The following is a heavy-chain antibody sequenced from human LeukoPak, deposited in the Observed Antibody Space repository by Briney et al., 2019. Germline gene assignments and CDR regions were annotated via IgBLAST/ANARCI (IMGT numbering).Heavy chain of an antibody. CDR1: GGSISSGGYY. J-gene: IGHJ2*01. D-gene: IGHD5-24*01. CDR2: IYYSGST. CDR3: ARPHLEIYWYFDL. V-gene: IGHV4-39*07. Sequence: SETLSLTCTVSGGSISSGGYYWSWIRQPPGKGLEWIGSIYYSGSTYYNPSLKSRVTISVDTSKNQFSLKLSSVTAADTAVYYCARPHLEIYWYFDLWGRGTLVTVSS.